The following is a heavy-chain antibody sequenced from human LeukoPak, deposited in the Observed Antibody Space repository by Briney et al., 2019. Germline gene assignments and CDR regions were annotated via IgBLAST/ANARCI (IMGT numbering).Heavy chain of an antibody. J-gene: IGHJ4*02. CDR1: GGSISSSRYY. CDR3: ARAVAYGIDTGYFDY. D-gene: IGHD2-8*02. Sequence: SETLSLTCTVSGGSISSSRYYWGWIRQPPGKGLEWIGYIYYSGGTNYNPSLKSRVTISVDTSKNQFSLNLNSVTAADTAVYYCARAVAYGIDTGYFDYWGQGTLVTVSS. V-gene: IGHV4-61*05. CDR2: IYYSGGT.